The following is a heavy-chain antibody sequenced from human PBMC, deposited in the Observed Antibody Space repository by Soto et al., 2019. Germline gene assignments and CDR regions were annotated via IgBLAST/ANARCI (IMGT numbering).Heavy chain of an antibody. D-gene: IGHD1-1*01. V-gene: IGHV1-24*01. CDR2: FDPEDGET. J-gene: IGHJ4*02. CDR1: GYTFTSYG. CDR3: ATSHGTTSGDYYFDY. Sequence: ASVKVSCKASGYTFTSYGISWVRQAPGQGLEWMGGFDPEDGETIYAQKFQGRVTLTEDTSTDTAYMELSSLRSEDTAVYYCATSHGTTSGDYYFDYWGQGTLVTVSS.